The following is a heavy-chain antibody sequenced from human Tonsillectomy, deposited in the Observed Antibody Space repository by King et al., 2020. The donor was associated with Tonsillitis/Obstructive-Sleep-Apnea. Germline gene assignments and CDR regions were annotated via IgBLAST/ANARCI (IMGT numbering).Heavy chain of an antibody. J-gene: IGHJ4*02. D-gene: IGHD3-22*01. CDR1: GGSISSGGYY. CDR3: AREGRYYYDSSGYYQYYFDY. Sequence: QLQESGPGLVKPSQTLSLTCTVSGGSISSGGYYWSWIRQHPGKGLEWIGYIYYSGSTYYNPSLKCRVTISVDTSKNQFSLKLSSVTAADTAGYYCAREGRYYYDSSGYYQYYFDYWGQGTLVTVSS. CDR2: IYYSGST. V-gene: IGHV4-31*03.